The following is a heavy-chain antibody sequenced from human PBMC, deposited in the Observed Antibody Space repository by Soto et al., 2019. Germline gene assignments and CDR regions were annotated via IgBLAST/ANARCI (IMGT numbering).Heavy chain of an antibody. D-gene: IGHD1-26*01. V-gene: IGHV3-15*01. CDR2: IKSKTDGGTT. CDR3: TTALSGSYDGVDY. CDR1: GFTFSNAW. J-gene: IGHJ4*02. Sequence: EVQLVESGGGLVKPGGSLRLSCAASGFTFSNAWMSWVRQAPGKGLEWVGRIKSKTDGGTTDYAAPVKGRFTISRDDSKNTLYLQMNSLKTEDTAVYYCTTALSGSYDGVDYWGQGTLVTVSS.